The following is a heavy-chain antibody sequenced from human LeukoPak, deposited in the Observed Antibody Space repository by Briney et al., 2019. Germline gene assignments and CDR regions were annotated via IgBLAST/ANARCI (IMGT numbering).Heavy chain of an antibody. J-gene: IGHJ3*02. V-gene: IGHV4-30-2*01. CDR3: ARWPQQLGTFDI. CDR1: GGSISSGGYY. Sequence: SQTLSLTCTVSGGSISSGGYYWSWIRQPPGKGLEWIGYIYHSGSTYYNPSLKSRVTISVDTSKNQFSLKLSSVTAADTAVYYCARWPQQLGTFDIWGQGTMVTVSS. D-gene: IGHD6-13*01. CDR2: IYHSGST.